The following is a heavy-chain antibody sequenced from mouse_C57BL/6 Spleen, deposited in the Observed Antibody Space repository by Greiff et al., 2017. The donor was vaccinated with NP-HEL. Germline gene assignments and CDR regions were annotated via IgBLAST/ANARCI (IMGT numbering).Heavy chain of an antibody. CDR1: GYTFTSYW. CDR2: IYPSDSET. D-gene: IGHD2-3*01. V-gene: IGHV1-61*01. CDR3: AREGYYDWYFDV. J-gene: IGHJ1*03. Sequence: VQLQESGAELVRPGSSVKLSCKASGYTFTSYWMDWVKQRPGQGLEWIGNIYPSDSETHYNQKFKDKATLTVDKSSSTAYMQLSSLTSEDSAVYYCAREGYYDWYFDVWGTGTTVTVSS.